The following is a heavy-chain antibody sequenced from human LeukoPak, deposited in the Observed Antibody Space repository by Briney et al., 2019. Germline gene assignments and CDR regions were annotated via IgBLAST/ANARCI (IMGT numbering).Heavy chain of an antibody. D-gene: IGHD1-26*01. CDR1: GGSISSYY. CDR3: RGGSYVGGYDY. V-gene: IGHV4-4*07. CDR2: IYTSGST. Sequence: SETLSLTCTVSGGSISSYYWSWIRQPAGKGLEWIGRIYTSGSTNYNPSLKSRVTMSVDTSKHQFSLKLSSVTAADTAVYYCRGGSYVGGYDYWGQGTLVTVSS. J-gene: IGHJ4*02.